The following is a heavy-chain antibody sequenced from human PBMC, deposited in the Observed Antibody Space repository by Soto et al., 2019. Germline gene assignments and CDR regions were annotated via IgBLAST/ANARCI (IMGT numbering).Heavy chain of an antibody. Sequence: PSETLSLTCTFSGSSIIGYYWTWIRQSPERGLEWIGYIHYSGSANYNPSLNSRLTMSVDRSKSQFSMELASVTAADTAVYYCVKAVYLLDFDYWGPGTLITVSS. J-gene: IGHJ4*02. CDR1: GSSIIGYY. CDR3: VKAVYLLDFDY. D-gene: IGHD1-20*01. CDR2: IHYSGSA. V-gene: IGHV4-59*12.